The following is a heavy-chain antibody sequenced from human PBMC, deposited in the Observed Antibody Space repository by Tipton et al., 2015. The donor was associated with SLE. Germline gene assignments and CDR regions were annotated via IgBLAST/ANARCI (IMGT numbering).Heavy chain of an antibody. CDR3: ARGGKTTSFTRAFDI. V-gene: IGHV4-34*01. J-gene: IGHJ3*02. D-gene: IGHD2-2*01. Sequence: TLSLTCAVHGGSFSVYYWSWIRQSPEKGLEWIGEINHRGDSNYNPSLKSRVAISLDTSKTQFSPRLSSVTAADTASYFCARGGKTTSFTRAFDIWGQGTMVTVSS. CDR1: GGSFSVYY. CDR2: INHRGDS.